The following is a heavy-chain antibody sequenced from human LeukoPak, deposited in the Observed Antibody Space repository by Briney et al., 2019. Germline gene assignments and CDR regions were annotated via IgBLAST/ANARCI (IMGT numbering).Heavy chain of an antibody. CDR2: IKLDGSEK. CDR3: ARLYSSSWVDAFDI. D-gene: IGHD6-13*01. Sequence: GGSLRLSCAASGFTFSSYWMNWVRQAPGKGLGRVANIKLDGSEKYYVDSVKGRFTISRDNAKNSLFLQMNSLRAEDAAVYYCARLYSSSWVDAFDIWGQGTMVTVSS. V-gene: IGHV3-7*01. CDR1: GFTFSSYW. J-gene: IGHJ3*02.